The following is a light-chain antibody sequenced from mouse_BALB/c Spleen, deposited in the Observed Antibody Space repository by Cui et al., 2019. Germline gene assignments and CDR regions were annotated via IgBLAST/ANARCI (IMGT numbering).Light chain of an antibody. CDR3: QQWSSNLT. V-gene: IGKV4-68*01. CDR1: SSVSY. J-gene: IGKJ5*01. Sequence: QPVLTQSPAPMAASPGEKVTMTCSASSSVSYMYWYQQKPRSSPKPWIYLTSNLASGVPARFSGSGSGTSYSLTISSMEAEDAATYYCQQWSSNLTFGAGTKLELK. CDR2: LTS.